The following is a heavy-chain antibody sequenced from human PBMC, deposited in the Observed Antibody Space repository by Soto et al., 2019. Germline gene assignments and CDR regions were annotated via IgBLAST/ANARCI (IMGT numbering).Heavy chain of an antibody. CDR1: GFTFSSYW. V-gene: IGHV3-7*01. CDR2: IKQDGSEK. D-gene: IGHD3-10*01. CDR3: AREVLLWFGELSGYFDY. Sequence: PGGSLRLSCAASGFTFSSYWMSWVRQAPGKGLEWVANIKQDGSEKYYVDSVKGRFTISRDNAKNSLYLQMNSLRAEDTAVYYCAREVLLWFGELSGYFDYWGQGTLVTVSS. J-gene: IGHJ4*02.